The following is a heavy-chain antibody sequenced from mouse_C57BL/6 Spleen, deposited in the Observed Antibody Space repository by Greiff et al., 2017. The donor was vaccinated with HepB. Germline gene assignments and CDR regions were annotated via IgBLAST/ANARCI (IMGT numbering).Heavy chain of an antibody. Sequence: VQLQQSDAELVKPGASVKISCKVSGYTFTDHTIHWMKQRPEQGLEWIGYIYPRDGSTKYNEKFKGKATLTADKSSSTAYMQLNSLTSEDSAVYFCAMSVFGYYGSSYLFAYWGQGTLVTVSA. J-gene: IGHJ3*01. D-gene: IGHD1-1*01. CDR2: IYPRDGST. V-gene: IGHV1-78*01. CDR3: AMSVFGYYGSSYLFAY. CDR1: GYTFTDHT.